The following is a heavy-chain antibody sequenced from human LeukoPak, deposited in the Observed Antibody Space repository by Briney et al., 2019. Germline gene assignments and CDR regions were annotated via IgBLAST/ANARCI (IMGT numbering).Heavy chain of an antibody. CDR2: MNPNSGNT. V-gene: IGHV1-8*01. CDR1: VYTFTSYD. D-gene: IGHD2-15*01. CDR3: ARAPPREDCSGGSCYERY. J-gene: IGHJ4*02. Sequence: ASVKVSCKASVYTFTSYDINWVRQATGQGLEWMGWMNPNSGNTGYAQKFQGRVTMTRNTSISTAYMELSSLRSEDTAVYYCARAPPREDCSGGSCYERYWGQGTLVTVSS.